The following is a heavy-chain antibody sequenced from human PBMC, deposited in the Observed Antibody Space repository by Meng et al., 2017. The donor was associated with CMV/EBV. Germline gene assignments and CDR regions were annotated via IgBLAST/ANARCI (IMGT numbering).Heavy chain of an antibody. CDR3: ARWSSLTGTRGNWFDP. CDR2: ISAYNGNT. V-gene: IGHV1-18*01. Sequence: ASVKVSCKASGYTFTSYGISWVRQAPGQGLEWMGWISAYNGNTNYAQKLQGRVTMTTDKSTSTAYMELRSLRSDDTAVYYCARWSSLTGTRGNWFDPWGQGTLVTVSS. J-gene: IGHJ5*02. D-gene: IGHD1-7*01. CDR1: GYTFTSYG.